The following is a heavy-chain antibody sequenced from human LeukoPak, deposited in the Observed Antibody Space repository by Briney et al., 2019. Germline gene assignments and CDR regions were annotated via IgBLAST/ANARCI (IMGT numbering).Heavy chain of an antibody. CDR2: IYPGDSDT. D-gene: IGHD6-6*01. V-gene: IGHV5-51*01. Sequence: GESLKISCKGSGYSFTSYWIGWVRQMPGKGLEWMGIIYPGDSDTRYSPSFQGQVTISADKSISTAYLQWSSLKASDTAMYYCARQSLAARPRPYYFDYWGQGTLVTVS. J-gene: IGHJ4*02. CDR3: ARQSLAARPRPYYFDY. CDR1: GYSFTSYW.